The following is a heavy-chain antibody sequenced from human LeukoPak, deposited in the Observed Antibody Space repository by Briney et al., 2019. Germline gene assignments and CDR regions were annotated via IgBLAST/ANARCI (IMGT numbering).Heavy chain of an antibody. CDR2: IYHSGST. CDR1: GDSISSSNCY. D-gene: IGHD4-17*01. V-gene: IGHV4-39*07. Sequence: SETLSLTCTVSGDSISSSNCYWAWIRQPPGKGLEWIGNIYHSGSTYYNPSLKSRVTISVDTSKNQFSLKLSSVTAADTAVYYSARDNTRNDFYGEYRYFQRWGKGTPVTASP. J-gene: IGHJ1*01. CDR3: ARDNTRNDFYGEYRYFQR.